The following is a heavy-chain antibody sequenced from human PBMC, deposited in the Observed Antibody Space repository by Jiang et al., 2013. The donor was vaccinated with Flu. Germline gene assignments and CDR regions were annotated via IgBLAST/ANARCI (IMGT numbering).Heavy chain of an antibody. D-gene: IGHD5-18*01. CDR3: ASSTRYINAFDI. J-gene: IGHJ3*02. CDR1: GGSISSSSYY. V-gene: IGHV4-39*01. CDR2: IYYSGST. Sequence: GSGLVKPSETLSLTCTVSGGSISSSSYYWGWIRQPPGKGLEWIGSIYYSGSTYYNPSLKSRVTISVDTSKNQFSLKLSSVTAADTAVYYCASSTRYINAFDIWGQGTMVTVSS.